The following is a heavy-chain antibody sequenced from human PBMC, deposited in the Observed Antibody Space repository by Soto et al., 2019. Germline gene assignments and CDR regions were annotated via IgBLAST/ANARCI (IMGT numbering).Heavy chain of an antibody. V-gene: IGHV1-46*01. D-gene: IGHD3-3*01. CDR2: INPSGGST. CDR3: ARDTIFGVALYYFDY. J-gene: IGHJ4*02. CDR1: GYTFTSYY. Sequence: GASVKVSCKASGYTFTSYYMHWVRQAPGQGLEWMGIINPSGGSTSYAQKFQGRVTMTRDTSTSTVYMELSSLRSEDTAVYYCARDTIFGVALYYFDYWGQGTLVTVSS.